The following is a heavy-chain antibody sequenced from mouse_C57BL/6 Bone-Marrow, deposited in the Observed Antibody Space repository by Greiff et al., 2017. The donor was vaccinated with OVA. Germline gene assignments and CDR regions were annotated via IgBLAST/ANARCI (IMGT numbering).Heavy chain of an antibody. Sequence: EVQRVESGGGLVQSGRSLRLSCATSGFTFSDFYMEWVRQAPGKGLEWIAASRNKANDYTTEYSASVKGRFIVSRDTSQSILYLQMNALRAEDTAIYYCARDAEITTVVARYFDVWGTGTTVTVSS. J-gene: IGHJ1*03. CDR2: SRNKANDYTT. V-gene: IGHV7-1*01. CDR1: GFTFSDFY. CDR3: ARDAEITTVVARYFDV. D-gene: IGHD1-1*01.